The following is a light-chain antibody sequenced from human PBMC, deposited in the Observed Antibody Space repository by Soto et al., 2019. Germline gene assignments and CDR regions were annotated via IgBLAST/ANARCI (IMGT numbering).Light chain of an antibody. Sequence: QSVLTHPPSASGTPGQTVTISCSGSSSNIGSNTVSWYQQFPGKAPKLLMYSNNQRPSGVPDRFSGSKSGTSASLAISGLQSDDEADYYCAAWDDSLDVVVFGRGTKLTVL. V-gene: IGLV1-44*01. CDR1: SSNIGSNT. CDR3: AAWDDSLDVVV. CDR2: SNN. J-gene: IGLJ2*01.